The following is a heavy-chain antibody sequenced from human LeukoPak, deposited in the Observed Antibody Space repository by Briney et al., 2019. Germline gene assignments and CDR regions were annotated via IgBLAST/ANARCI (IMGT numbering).Heavy chain of an antibody. D-gene: IGHD5-18*01. V-gene: IGHV3-30*18. Sequence: PGRALRLSCAASGFTFSSYGMHWVRQAPGKGLEWVAVISHDGSNKYFADSVKGRFTISRDNSKNTPYLQMNSLRAEDTAVYYCAKDWDGYSYGSDAFDIWGQGTVVTVSS. J-gene: IGHJ3*02. CDR2: ISHDGSNK. CDR1: GFTFSSYG. CDR3: AKDWDGYSYGSDAFDI.